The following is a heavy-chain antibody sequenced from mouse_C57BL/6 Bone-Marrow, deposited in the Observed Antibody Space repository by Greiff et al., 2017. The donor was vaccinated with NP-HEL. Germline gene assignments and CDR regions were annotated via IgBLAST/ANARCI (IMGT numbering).Heavy chain of an antibody. V-gene: IGHV5-17*01. CDR1: GFTFSDYG. CDR2: ISSGSSTI. J-gene: IGHJ3*01. CDR3: ARDSSGFAGFAY. D-gene: IGHD3-2*02. Sequence: EVKLMESGGGLVKPGGSLKLSCAASGFTFSDYGMHWVRQAPEKGLEWVAYISSGSSTIYYADTVKGRFTISRDNAKNTLFLQMTSLRSEDTAMYYCARDSSGFAGFAYWGQGTLVTVSA.